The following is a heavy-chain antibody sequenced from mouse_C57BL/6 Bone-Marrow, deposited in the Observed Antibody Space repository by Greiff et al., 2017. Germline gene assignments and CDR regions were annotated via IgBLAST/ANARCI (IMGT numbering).Heavy chain of an antibody. V-gene: IGHV2-9-1*01. D-gene: IGHD3-3*01. CDR2: ILTGGGT. CDR1: GFSLTSYA. CDR3: ASLGPGGYFDV. Sequence: VQLQQSGPGLVAPSQSLSITCTVSGFSLTSYAISWVRQPLGKGLEWFGVILTGGGTNYNSAPKSRLSISKDNSKSQVILKMNSQPTDDTARYYCASLGPGGYFDVWGTGTTVTVSS. J-gene: IGHJ1*03.